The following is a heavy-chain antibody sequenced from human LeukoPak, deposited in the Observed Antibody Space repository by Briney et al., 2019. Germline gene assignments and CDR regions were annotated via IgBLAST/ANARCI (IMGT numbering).Heavy chain of an antibody. Sequence: PSETLSLTCTVSGGSISGYYWSWIRQPPGKGLEWIGYIYYSGSTNYNPSLKSRVTISVDTSKNQCSLKLSSVTAADTAVYYCARMMGGSYYLDYWGQGTLVTVSS. CDR2: IYYSGST. D-gene: IGHD1-26*01. J-gene: IGHJ4*02. CDR3: ARMMGGSYYLDY. CDR1: GGSISGYY. V-gene: IGHV4-59*01.